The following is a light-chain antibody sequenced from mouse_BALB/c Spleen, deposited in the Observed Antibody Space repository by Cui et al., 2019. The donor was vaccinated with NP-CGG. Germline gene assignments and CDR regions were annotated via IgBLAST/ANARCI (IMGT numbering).Light chain of an antibody. V-gene: IGLV1*01. CDR2: GTN. J-gene: IGLJ1*01. CDR3: ALWYSNHWV. CDR1: TGAVTTSNY. Sequence: VVTQESALTTSPGETVTLTCRSSTGAVTTSNYANWVQEKPDHLFTGLIGGTNNRVPGVPARFSGSLIGDKAALTIRGAQTEDEAIYFCALWYSNHWVFGGGTKLTVL.